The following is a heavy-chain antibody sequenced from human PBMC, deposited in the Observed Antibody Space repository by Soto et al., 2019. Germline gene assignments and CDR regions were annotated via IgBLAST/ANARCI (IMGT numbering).Heavy chain of an antibody. J-gene: IGHJ5*02. CDR3: ARLFCSTTTCDSWFDP. D-gene: IGHD2-2*01. CDR1: GYTLTTFW. CDR2: IDPRDSYV. Sequence: GESLKISCRGFGYTLTTFWISWVRQMPGKGLEWMGRIDPRDSYVNYSPSFQGHVTISLDKSISTAYLQWGSLKASDTAMYYCARLFCSTTTCDSWFDPWGQGTLVTVSS. V-gene: IGHV5-10-1*01.